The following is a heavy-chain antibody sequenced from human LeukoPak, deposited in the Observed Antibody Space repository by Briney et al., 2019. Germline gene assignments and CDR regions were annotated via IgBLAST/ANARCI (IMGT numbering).Heavy chain of an antibody. V-gene: IGHV3-74*01. Sequence: PGGSLRLSCATSGFIFGNYRMHWVRQAPGKGLVWVSRINSDGSGTDYAESVKGQFTISRDNAKNTLYLHMSSLRVEDTAVYYCARDMYGLTWGQGTLVTVSS. J-gene: IGHJ5*02. CDR2: INSDGSGT. D-gene: IGHD2-8*01. CDR3: ARDMYGLT. CDR1: GFIFGNYR.